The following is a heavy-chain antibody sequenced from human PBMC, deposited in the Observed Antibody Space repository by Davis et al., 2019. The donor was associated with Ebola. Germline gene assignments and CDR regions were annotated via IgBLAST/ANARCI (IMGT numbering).Heavy chain of an antibody. CDR1: GYTFTGYY. V-gene: IGHV1-2*02. CDR3: ATAKPGYYGTYGMDV. J-gene: IGHJ6*02. CDR2: INPNSGGT. Sequence: ASVKVSCKASGYTFTGYYMHWVRQAPGQGLEWMGWINPNSGGTNYAQKLQGRVTMTTDTSTSTAYMELKSLRSDDTAVYYCATAKPGYYGTYGMDVWGQGTTVTVSS. D-gene: IGHD2/OR15-2a*01.